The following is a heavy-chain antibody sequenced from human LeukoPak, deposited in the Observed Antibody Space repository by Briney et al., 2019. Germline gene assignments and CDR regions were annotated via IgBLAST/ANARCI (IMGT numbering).Heavy chain of an antibody. V-gene: IGHV3-74*01. CDR3: TRSDAFDY. Sequence: GGSLRLSCAASGSTLNNYWMHWVRQVPGKGLVWVSRITSDGSSTNYADSVKGRFTISRDNAKNTLYLQMNSLRAEDTAVYFCTRSDAFDYWGQGTLVTVSS. J-gene: IGHJ4*02. CDR1: GSTLNNYW. CDR2: ITSDGSST.